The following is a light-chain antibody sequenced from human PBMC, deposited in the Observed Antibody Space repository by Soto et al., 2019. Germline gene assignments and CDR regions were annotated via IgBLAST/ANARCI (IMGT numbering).Light chain of an antibody. V-gene: IGKV1-27*01. CDR3: QKYNSAPRT. Sequence: DIQMTQSPSSLSASVGVRVTITCRASQGIGIYVAGYQQKPGKGPKLLIYAASTSQSGVPSRFSGSGSETDSPLTITTLQPEAVATYYWQKYNSAPRTFGQGTKVEI. CDR2: AAS. CDR1: QGIGIY. J-gene: IGKJ1*01.